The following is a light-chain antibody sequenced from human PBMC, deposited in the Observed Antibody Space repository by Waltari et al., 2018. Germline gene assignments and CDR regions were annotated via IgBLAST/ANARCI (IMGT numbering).Light chain of an antibody. CDR1: SSDVGSYNL. V-gene: IGLV2-23*01. CDR3: CSYAGSSTVV. Sequence: QSALTQPASVSGSPGQSIPISCTGTSSDVGSYNLVSWYQQHPGKAPKLMIYEGSKWPSGVSARFSGSKSGNTASLTISGLQAEDEADYYCCSYAGSSTVVFGGGTKLTVL. CDR2: EGS. J-gene: IGLJ2*01.